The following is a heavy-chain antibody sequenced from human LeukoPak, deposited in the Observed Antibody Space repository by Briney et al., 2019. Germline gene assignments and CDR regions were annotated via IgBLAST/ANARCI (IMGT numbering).Heavy chain of an antibody. CDR3: ASGAYCGGDCYLGAFDI. D-gene: IGHD2-21*02. CDR1: GYSFTNYW. V-gene: IGHV5-51*01. J-gene: IGHJ3*02. CDR2: IYPGDSDT. Sequence: GESLKISCKGSGYSFTNYWIGWVRQMPGKGLEWMGIIYPGDSDTRYSPSFQGQVTISADKSISTAYLQWRSLKASGTAMYYCASGAYCGGDCYLGAFDIWGQGTMVTVSS.